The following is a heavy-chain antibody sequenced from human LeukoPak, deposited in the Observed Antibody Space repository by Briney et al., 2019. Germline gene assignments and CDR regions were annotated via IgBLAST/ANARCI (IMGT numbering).Heavy chain of an antibody. CDR2: IYYSGST. Sequence: SETLSLTCTVSGGSISSSSYYWGWIRQPPGKGLEWIGSIYYSGSTYYNPSLKSRVTISVDTSKNQFSLKLSSVTAADTAVYYCARDQGYRSGGSCHYFDYWCQGTLVTVSS. D-gene: IGHD2-15*01. J-gene: IGHJ4*02. CDR1: GGSISSSSYY. CDR3: ARDQGYRSGGSCHYFDY. V-gene: IGHV4-39*07.